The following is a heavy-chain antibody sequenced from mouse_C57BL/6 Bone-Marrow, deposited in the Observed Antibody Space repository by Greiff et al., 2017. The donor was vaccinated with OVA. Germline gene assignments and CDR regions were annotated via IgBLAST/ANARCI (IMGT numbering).Heavy chain of an antibody. J-gene: IGHJ2*01. Sequence: EVKLQQSGPVLVKPGASVKMSCKASGYTFTDYYMNWVKQSHGKSLEWIGVINPYNGGTSYNQKFKGKATLTVDKSSSTAYMELNRLTSEDSAVYYCADLLWSHFDYWGQGTTLTVSS. CDR2: INPYNGGT. CDR1: GYTFTDYY. D-gene: IGHD2-1*01. CDR3: ADLLWSHFDY. V-gene: IGHV1-19*01.